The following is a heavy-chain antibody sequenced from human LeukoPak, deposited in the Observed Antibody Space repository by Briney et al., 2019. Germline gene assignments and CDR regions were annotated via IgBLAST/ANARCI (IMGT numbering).Heavy chain of an antibody. J-gene: IGHJ4*02. CDR1: GGSISRGSYY. D-gene: IGHD1-7*01. CDR3: AKEGKTRNWNYYQAKAVY. V-gene: IGHV4-61*02. Sequence: SETLSLTCTVSGGSISRGSYYGSWIRQPAGKGLEWIGRIYTSGSTNYNPSLKSRVTISVDTSKNQFSLKLSSVTAEDTAVYYCAKEGKTRNWNYYQAKAVYWGQGTLVTVSS. CDR2: IYTSGST.